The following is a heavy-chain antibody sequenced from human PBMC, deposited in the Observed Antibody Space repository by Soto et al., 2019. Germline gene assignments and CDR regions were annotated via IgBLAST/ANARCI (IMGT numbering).Heavy chain of an antibody. J-gene: IGHJ4*02. V-gene: IGHV4-59*08. Sequence: SETLSLTCTVSGGSISSYYWSWIRQPPGKGLEWIGYIYYSGSTNYNPSLKSRVTISVDTSKNQFSLKLSSVTAADTAVYYCARHGRVATIEYYFDYWGQGTLVTVSS. CDR2: IYYSGST. CDR1: GGSISSYY. CDR3: ARHGRVATIEYYFDY. D-gene: IGHD5-12*01.